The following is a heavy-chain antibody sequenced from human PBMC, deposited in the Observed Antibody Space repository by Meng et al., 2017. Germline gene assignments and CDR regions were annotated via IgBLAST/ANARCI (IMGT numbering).Heavy chain of an antibody. CDR2: IIPIFGTA. Sequence: SVKVSCKASGGTFSSYAISWVRQAPGQGLEWMGGIIPIFGTANYAQKFQGRVTITTDESTSTAYMELSSLRSGDTAVYYCARARGAYYYGMDVWGHGTTVTVSS. V-gene: IGHV1-69*05. CDR1: GGTFSSYA. CDR3: ARARGAYYYGMDV. J-gene: IGHJ6*02. D-gene: IGHD1-26*01.